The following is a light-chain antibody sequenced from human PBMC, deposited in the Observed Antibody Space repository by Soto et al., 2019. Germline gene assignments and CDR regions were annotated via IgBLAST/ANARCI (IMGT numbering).Light chain of an antibody. CDR2: GAS. Sequence: EILMTQSPATLSLSPVEGATLSCRASQSVSSKVAWYQQRRGQAPRLLIYGASSRATGIPTRFSGSGSGTEFTLTISSLQSEDFAVYYCQQYDSWPPLTFGGGTKVEIK. CDR1: QSVSSK. CDR3: QQYDSWPPLT. V-gene: IGKV3-15*01. J-gene: IGKJ4*01.